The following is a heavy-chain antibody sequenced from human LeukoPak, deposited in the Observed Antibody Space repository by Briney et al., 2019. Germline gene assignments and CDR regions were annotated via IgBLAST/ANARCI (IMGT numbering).Heavy chain of an antibody. J-gene: IGHJ5*02. CDR1: GGSISSYY. Sequence: SETPSLTCTVSGGSISSYYWSWIRQPAGKGLEWIGRIYTSGSTNYNPSLKSRVTMSVDTSKNQFSLKLSSVTAADTAVYYCARRGVVVPAAMNPWFDPWGQGTLVTVSS. V-gene: IGHV4-4*07. CDR3: ARRGVVVPAAMNPWFDP. D-gene: IGHD2-2*01. CDR2: IYTSGST.